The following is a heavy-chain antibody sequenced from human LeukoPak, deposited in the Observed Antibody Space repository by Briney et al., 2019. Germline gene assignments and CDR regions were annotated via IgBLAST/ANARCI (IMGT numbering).Heavy chain of an antibody. V-gene: IGHV1-69*04. D-gene: IGHD6-13*01. Sequence: SVKVSCKASGYTFTSYGISWVRQAPGQGLEWMGRIIPILGIANYAQKFQGRVTITADKSTSTAYMELSSLRSEDTAVYYCARGFGSYSSSPNWFDPWGQGTLVTVSS. CDR1: GYTFTSYG. J-gene: IGHJ5*02. CDR2: IIPILGIA. CDR3: ARGFGSYSSSPNWFDP.